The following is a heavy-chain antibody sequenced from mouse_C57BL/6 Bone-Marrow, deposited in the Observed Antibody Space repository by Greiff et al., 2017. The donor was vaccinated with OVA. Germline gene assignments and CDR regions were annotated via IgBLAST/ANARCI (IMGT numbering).Heavy chain of an antibody. D-gene: IGHD4-1*01. CDR1: GYTFTGYW. CDR2: ILPGSGST. V-gene: IGHV1-9*01. Sequence: VKLQQSGAELMKPGASVKLSCKATGYTFTGYWIEWVKQRPGHGLEWIGEILPGSGSTNYNEKFKGKATFTADTSSNTADMQLSSLTTEDSAIYDCGRPNWDGGHYFDYWGQGTTLTVSS. J-gene: IGHJ2*01. CDR3: GRPNWDGGHYFDY.